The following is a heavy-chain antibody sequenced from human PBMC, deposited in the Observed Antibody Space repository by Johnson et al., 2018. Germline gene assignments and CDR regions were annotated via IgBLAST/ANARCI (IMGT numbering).Heavy chain of an antibody. CDR3: ARESGSSSVWYMDV. CDR1: GFTFSSYA. D-gene: IGHD6-6*01. J-gene: IGHJ6*03. Sequence: VQLVQSGGGVVQPGRTMRLSCADSGFTFSSYAMSWVRQAPGKGLELVSGISWNSGSIGNADSVKVGFTISRDNAKTSLYLQMNSLRAEETALNYCARESGSSSVWYMDVWGKGTPVTVSS. CDR2: ISWNSGSI. V-gene: IGHV3-9*01.